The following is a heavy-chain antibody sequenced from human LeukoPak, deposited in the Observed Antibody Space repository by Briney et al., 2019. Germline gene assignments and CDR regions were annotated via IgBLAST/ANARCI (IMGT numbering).Heavy chain of an antibody. Sequence: GRSLRLSCAASGFTFSSYGMHWVRQAPGKGLEWVAVISYDGSNKYYADSVKGRFTISRDNSKNTLYLQMNSLRAEDTAVYYCAKNGGSYYADWFDPWGQGTLVTVSS. CDR3: AKNGGSYYADWFDP. V-gene: IGHV3-30*18. D-gene: IGHD1-26*01. CDR2: ISYDGSNK. CDR1: GFTFSSYG. J-gene: IGHJ5*02.